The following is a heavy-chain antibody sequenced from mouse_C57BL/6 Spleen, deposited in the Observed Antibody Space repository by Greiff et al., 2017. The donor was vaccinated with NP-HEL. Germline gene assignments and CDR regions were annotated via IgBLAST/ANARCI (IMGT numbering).Heavy chain of an antibody. D-gene: IGHD2-4*01. J-gene: IGHJ4*01. CDR1: GYTFTSYG. CDR3: AFYDYDGDAMDY. V-gene: IGHV1-81*01. CDR2: IYPRSGNT. Sequence: VKLQQSGAELARPGASVKLSCKASGYTFTSYGISWVKQRTGQGLEWIGEIYPRSGNTYYNEKFKGKATLTADKSSSTAYMELRSLTSEDSAVYFCAFYDYDGDAMDYWGQGTSVTVSS.